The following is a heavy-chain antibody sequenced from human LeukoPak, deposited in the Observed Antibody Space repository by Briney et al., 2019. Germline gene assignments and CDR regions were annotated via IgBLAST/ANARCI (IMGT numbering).Heavy chain of an antibody. Sequence: GGSLRLSCAASGFTFSSYAVSWVRQAPGKGLGWVSVISGSGGSTYYADSVKGRFSISRDNSKNTLYLQMNSLRAEDTAVYYCAKGGIAAAGTFTDYWGQGTPVTVSS. V-gene: IGHV3-23*01. CDR1: GFTFSSYA. D-gene: IGHD6-13*01. J-gene: IGHJ4*02. CDR3: AKGGIAAAGTFTDY. CDR2: ISGSGGST.